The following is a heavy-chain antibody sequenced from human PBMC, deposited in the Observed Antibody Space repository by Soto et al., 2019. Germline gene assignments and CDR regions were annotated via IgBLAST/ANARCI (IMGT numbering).Heavy chain of an antibody. D-gene: IGHD6-19*01. CDR1: GLTFSRYG. Sequence: QVQLVESGGGVVQPGRSLRLSCAASGLTFSRYGMHWVRQAPGKGLEWAALISSDGSDKYYADSVKGRFTISRNNSINTLYLQMNSLRAEDSAVYYCASSTGVVAGTSYFYSYVLDVWGQGTTVTVSS. V-gene: IGHV3-30-3*01. CDR3: ASSTGVVAGTSYFYSYVLDV. CDR2: ISSDGSDK. J-gene: IGHJ6*02.